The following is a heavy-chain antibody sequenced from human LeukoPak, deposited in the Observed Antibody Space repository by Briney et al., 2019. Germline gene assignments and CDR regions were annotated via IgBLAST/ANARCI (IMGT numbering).Heavy chain of an antibody. CDR3: ARPDSSGYYSDYYYMDV. D-gene: IGHD3-22*01. CDR1: GFTFSSYS. V-gene: IGHV3-21*01. Sequence: PGGSLRLSCAASGFTFSSYSMNWVRQAPGKGLEWVSSISSSSSYIYYADSVKGRSTISRDNAKNSLYLQMNSLRAEDTAVYYCARPDSSGYYSDYYYMDVWGKGTTVTVSS. CDR2: ISSSSSYI. J-gene: IGHJ6*03.